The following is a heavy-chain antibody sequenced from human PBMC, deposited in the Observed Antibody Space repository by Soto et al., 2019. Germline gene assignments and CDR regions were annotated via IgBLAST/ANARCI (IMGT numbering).Heavy chain of an antibody. CDR3: ARVGRAYGGYSYVLDY. J-gene: IGHJ4*02. Sequence: QVQLQESGPGLVKPSETLSLTCTVSGGSISSYYWSWIRQPPGKGLEWIGYIYYSGSTNYNPSLKSRVTISVDTSKNQFSLKLSSVTAADTAVYYCARVGRAYGGYSYVLDYWGQGTLVTVSS. D-gene: IGHD5-18*01. V-gene: IGHV4-59*01. CDR2: IYYSGST. CDR1: GGSISSYY.